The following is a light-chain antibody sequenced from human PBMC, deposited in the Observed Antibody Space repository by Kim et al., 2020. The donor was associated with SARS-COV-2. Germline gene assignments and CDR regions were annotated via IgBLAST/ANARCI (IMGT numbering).Light chain of an antibody. CDR2: EDN. CDR1: RGSIASNY. J-gene: IGLJ3*02. Sequence: KTVTISCTRSRGSIASNYVQWYQQRPGSAPTTVIYEDNQRPSGVPDRFSGSIDSSSNSASLTISGLKTEDEADYYCQSYDSSSLWVFGGGTQLTVL. V-gene: IGLV6-57*03. CDR3: QSYDSSSLWV.